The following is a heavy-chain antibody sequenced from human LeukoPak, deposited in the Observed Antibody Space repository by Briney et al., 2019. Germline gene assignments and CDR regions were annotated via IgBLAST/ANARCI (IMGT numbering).Heavy chain of an antibody. CDR2: ISGGGGDT. CDR1: GFTFSNYA. Sequence: PGGSLRLSCAASGFTFSNYALTWVRQAPGKGLEWVSTISGGGGDTYYADSVKGRFTISRENSKSTLYLQMNSLRAEDTAIHYCAKVPYSDYGSGRPPFMDVWGQGTTVAVSS. CDR3: AKVPYSDYGSGRPPFMDV. J-gene: IGHJ6*02. V-gene: IGHV3-23*01. D-gene: IGHD3-10*01.